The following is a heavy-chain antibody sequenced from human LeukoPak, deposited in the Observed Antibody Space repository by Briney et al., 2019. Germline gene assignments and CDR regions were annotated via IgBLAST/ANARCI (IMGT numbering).Heavy chain of an antibody. CDR3: ARGYYDPTWNWFDP. J-gene: IGHJ5*02. D-gene: IGHD3-22*01. CDR1: GGTFSSYA. V-gene: IGHV1-69*13. Sequence: SVKVSCKASGGTFSSYAISWVRQAPGQGLEWMGGIIPIFGTANYAQKFQGRVTITADESTSTAYMELSSLRSEDTAVYYCARGYYDPTWNWFDPWGQGTLVTVSS. CDR2: IIPIFGTA.